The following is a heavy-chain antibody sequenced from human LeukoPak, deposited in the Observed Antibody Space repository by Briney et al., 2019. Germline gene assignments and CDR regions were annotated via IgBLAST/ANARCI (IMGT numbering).Heavy chain of an antibody. J-gene: IGHJ5*02. V-gene: IGHV1-18*01. CDR3: ARTIVVVVAPGWFDP. Sequence: GASVKVSCKASGYTFTSYGISWVRQAPGQGLEWMGWISAYNGNTNYAQKLQGRVTMTTDTSTSTAYMELRSLRSDDTAVYYCARTIVVVVAPGWFDPWGQGTLVTVSS. D-gene: IGHD2-15*01. CDR2: ISAYNGNT. CDR1: GYTFTSYG.